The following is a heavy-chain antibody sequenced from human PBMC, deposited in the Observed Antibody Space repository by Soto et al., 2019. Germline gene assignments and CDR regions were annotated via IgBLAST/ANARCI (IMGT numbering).Heavy chain of an antibody. CDR1: GFSLSTSGVS. CDR2: IYWDDDN. J-gene: IGHJ5*02. Sequence: QITLKESGPTLVKPTQTLTLTFTFSGFSLSTSGVSVGWISPPPGKALEWLALIYWDDDNRYSPSLKSMLTITKDTSKSRVVHTMTTMDTVDTATYYCSHSLLMDNWFDPWCQGTLVTVS. CDR3: SHSLLMDNWFDP. V-gene: IGHV2-5*02.